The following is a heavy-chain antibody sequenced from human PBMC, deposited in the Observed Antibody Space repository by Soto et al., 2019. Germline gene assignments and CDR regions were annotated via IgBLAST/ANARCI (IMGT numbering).Heavy chain of an antibody. CDR3: TTDSSSWAYYYYYGMDV. J-gene: IGHJ6*02. V-gene: IGHV3-15*01. CDR1: GFTFSNAW. CDR2: IKSKTDDGTT. Sequence: PGGSLRLSCTVSGFTFSNAWMTWVRQAPGKGLEWVGRIKSKTDDGTTDYAAPVKGRFTISRDDSRNTLYLQMNSLKTEDTAVYYCTTDSSSWAYYYYYGMDVCGQGTTVTVSS. D-gene: IGHD2-2*01.